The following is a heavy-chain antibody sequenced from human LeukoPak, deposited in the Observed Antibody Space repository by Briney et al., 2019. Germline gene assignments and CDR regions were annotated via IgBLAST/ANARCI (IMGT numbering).Heavy chain of an antibody. CDR1: GFTFSSYW. J-gene: IGHJ4*02. CDR2: IQQDGSDK. D-gene: IGHD3-3*01. Sequence: GGSLRLSCAASGFTFSSYWMSWVRQAPGKGLEWVANIQQDGSDKYYVDSVKGRFTISRDNAKNSLYLQMNSLRAEDTAVYYCARRRDFWNVYYFDYWGQGTLVTVSS. CDR3: ARRRDFWNVYYFDY. V-gene: IGHV3-7*01.